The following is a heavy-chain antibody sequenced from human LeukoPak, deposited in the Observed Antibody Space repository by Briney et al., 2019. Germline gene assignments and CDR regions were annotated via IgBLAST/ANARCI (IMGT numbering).Heavy chain of an antibody. V-gene: IGHV3-11*01. Sequence: GGSLRLSCAASGFNFSDYYMTWIRQAPGKGLECVSYISSSGSTIYYADSVKGRFTISRDNAKKSLYLQMNSLRAEDTAVYYRARAGSSAWEYYFDLWGQGTLVTVSS. CDR2: ISSSGSTI. D-gene: IGHD6-19*01. CDR1: GFNFSDYY. CDR3: ARAGSSAWEYYFDL. J-gene: IGHJ4*02.